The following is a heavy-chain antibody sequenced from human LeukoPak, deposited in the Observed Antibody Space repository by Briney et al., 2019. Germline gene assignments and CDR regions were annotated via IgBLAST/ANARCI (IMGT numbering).Heavy chain of an antibody. D-gene: IGHD1-1*01. J-gene: IGHJ4*02. CDR1: GYTFSIYY. CDR2: INPRSDST. Sequence: GASVKVSCKAFGYTFSIYYIHWVRQAPGQGLEWMGVINPRSDSTTYAQKFQGRVTLTSDTSTDTVYMDLSSMRSDDTAVYYCARVSLPGTTYPPFDCWGQGTLVTVSS. CDR3: ARVSLPGTTYPPFDC. V-gene: IGHV1-46*01.